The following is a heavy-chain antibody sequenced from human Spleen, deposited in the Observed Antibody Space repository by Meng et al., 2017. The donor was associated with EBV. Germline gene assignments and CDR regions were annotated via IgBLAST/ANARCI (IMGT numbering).Heavy chain of an antibody. CDR2: TNENGATT. D-gene: IGHD1-14*01. CDR1: GFTFSSYW. J-gene: IGHJ4*02. CDR3: SRDLAGSDDY. V-gene: IGHV3-74*03. Sequence: LVGSGGALVQPGGSLRLSCAASGFTFSSYWMHWVRQAPGKGLEWVSRTNENGATTTYADSVKGRFTISRDNAKNTLFLQMNSLRAEDTAVYYCSRDLAGSDDYWGQGTLVTVSS.